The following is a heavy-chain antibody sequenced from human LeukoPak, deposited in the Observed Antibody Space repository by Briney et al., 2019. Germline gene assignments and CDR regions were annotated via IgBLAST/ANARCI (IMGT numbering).Heavy chain of an antibody. J-gene: IGHJ5*02. Sequence: SVKVSCKASGGTFSSYAISWVRQAPGQGLEWMGRIIPILGIANYAQKFQGRVTITADKSTSTAYMELSSLRSEDTAVYYCARDVLLWFGEIPKHNWFDPWGQGTLVTVSS. D-gene: IGHD3-10*01. CDR1: GGTFSSYA. CDR3: ARDVLLWFGEIPKHNWFDP. CDR2: IIPILGIA. V-gene: IGHV1-69*04.